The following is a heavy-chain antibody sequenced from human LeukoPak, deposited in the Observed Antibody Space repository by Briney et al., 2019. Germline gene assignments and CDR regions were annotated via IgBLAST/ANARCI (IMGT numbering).Heavy chain of an antibody. J-gene: IGHJ4*02. CDR2: IKPSDGST. CDR3: AKSTSGWFEDF. D-gene: IGHD6-19*01. Sequence: GGSLRLSCATSGFTFSSYAMTWIRQVPGKGLEWVSAIKPSDGSTFYADSVKGRFTISRDSSKNTLYLQMNSLRAEDTAVYYCAKSTSGWFEDFWGQGTLVTVSS. V-gene: IGHV3-23*01. CDR1: GFTFSSYA.